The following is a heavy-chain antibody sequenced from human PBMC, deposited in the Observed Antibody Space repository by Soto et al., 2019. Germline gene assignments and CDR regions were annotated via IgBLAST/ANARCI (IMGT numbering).Heavy chain of an antibody. D-gene: IGHD1-20*01. Sequence: QVHLVQSGAEVRKPGASVKVSCRASGYRFNLYYMHWVRQAPGDGLEWMGWIDPNIGVTHYAQSFQGRVTMTRDTSISTVYMELSSLTSDDTSIYYCARGATWYEHWGQGTLVSV. CDR3: ARGATWYEH. CDR1: GYRFNLYY. CDR2: IDPNIGVT. J-gene: IGHJ4*02. V-gene: IGHV1-2*02.